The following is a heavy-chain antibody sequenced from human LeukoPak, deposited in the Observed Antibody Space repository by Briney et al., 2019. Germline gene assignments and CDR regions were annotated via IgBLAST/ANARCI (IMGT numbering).Heavy chain of an antibody. Sequence: GGSLRLSCAASGFTFSSYWMSWVRQAPGKGLEWVANIKQDGSEKYYVDSVKGRFTISRDNAKNSLYLQMNSLRAEDTAVYYCAREGSIAAAATDYWGQGTLVTVSS. CDR1: GFTFSSYW. D-gene: IGHD6-13*01. CDR3: AREGSIAAAATDY. V-gene: IGHV3-7*03. CDR2: IKQDGSEK. J-gene: IGHJ4*02.